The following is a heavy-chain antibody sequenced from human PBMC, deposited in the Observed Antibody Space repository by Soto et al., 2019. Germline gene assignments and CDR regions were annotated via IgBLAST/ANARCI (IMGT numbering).Heavy chain of an antibody. CDR3: ARDTGGGIVVVPAAIMA. CDR1: GFTFSIYA. D-gene: IGHD2-2*01. V-gene: IGHV3-30-3*01. J-gene: IGHJ5*02. Sequence: SLRLSCAASGFTFSIYAMHWVRQAPGKGLEWVAVISYDGSNKYYADSVKGRFTISRDNSKNTLYLQMNSLRAEDTAVYYCARDTGGGIVVVPAAIMAWGQGTLVTVSS. CDR2: ISYDGSNK.